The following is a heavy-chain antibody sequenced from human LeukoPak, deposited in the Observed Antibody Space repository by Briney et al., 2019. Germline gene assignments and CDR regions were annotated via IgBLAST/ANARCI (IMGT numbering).Heavy chain of an antibody. CDR1: GFTFSPYA. D-gene: IGHD3-22*01. V-gene: IGHV3-23*01. CDR2: ISDTGGST. Sequence: GGSLRLSCAASGFTFSPYAMSWVREAPANGPQSVSAISDTGGSTYYADYVKGRLTISRDNSKSAPDRQMNSVKAADTAVYYCAKGPIGDQYWGQGTLVTVSS. J-gene: IGHJ4*02. CDR3: AKGPIGDQY.